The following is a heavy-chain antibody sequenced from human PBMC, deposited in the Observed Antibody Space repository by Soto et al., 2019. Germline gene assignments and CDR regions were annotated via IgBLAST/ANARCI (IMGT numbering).Heavy chain of an antibody. Sequence: SVKVSCKASGGTFSSYTISWVRQAPGQGLEWMGRIIPILGIANYAQKFQGRVTITADKSTSTAYMELSRLRSEDTAVYFCSGVMSSTMVRGVIAYWGQGAVVTV. CDR3: SGVMSSTMVRGVIAY. D-gene: IGHD3-10*01. V-gene: IGHV1-69*02. CDR1: GGTFSSYT. CDR2: IIPILGIA. J-gene: IGHJ1*01.